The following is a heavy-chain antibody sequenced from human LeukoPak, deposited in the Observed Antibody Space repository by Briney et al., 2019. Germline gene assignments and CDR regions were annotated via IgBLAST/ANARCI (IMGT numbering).Heavy chain of an antibody. D-gene: IGHD1-14*01. CDR1: GGSISSGGYY. V-gene: IGHV4-31*03. Sequence: PSETLSLTCTVSGGSISSGGYYWSWIRQHPGKGLEWIGYIYYSGSTYYNPSLKGRVTISVDTSKNQFSLKLSSVTAADTAVYYCARVREGPPRNRVYYFDYWGQGTLVTVSS. CDR3: ARVREGPPRNRVYYFDY. J-gene: IGHJ4*02. CDR2: IYYSGST.